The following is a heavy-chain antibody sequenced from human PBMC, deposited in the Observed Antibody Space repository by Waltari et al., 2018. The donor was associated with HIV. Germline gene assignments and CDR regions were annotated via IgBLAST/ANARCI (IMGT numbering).Heavy chain of an antibody. D-gene: IGHD6-13*01. CDR2: INHSGIT. Sequence: VQVHQWGAGLLKPSETLSLTCAVYGGSLSGYHWNWIRQPPGKGLEWIGEINHSGITNYNPSLKSRVTISIDTSKNQFSLKLTSVTAADTAVYYCAISEAVAALIDYWGQGTLVTVSS. J-gene: IGHJ4*02. CDR3: AISEAVAALIDY. V-gene: IGHV4-34*01. CDR1: GGSLSGYH.